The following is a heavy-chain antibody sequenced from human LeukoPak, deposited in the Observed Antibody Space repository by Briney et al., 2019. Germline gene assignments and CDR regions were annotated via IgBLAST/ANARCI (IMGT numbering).Heavy chain of an antibody. V-gene: IGHV1-2*02. CDR2: INPNSGGT. D-gene: IGHD2-15*01. J-gene: IGHJ4*02. CDR3: ARGRYCSGGSCYLPFDY. CDR1: GYTFTGYY. Sequence: ASVKVSCKASGYTFTGYYMHWVRQAPGQGLEWMGWINPNSGGTNYAQKFQGRVTMTRDTSISTAYMELSRLRSDDTAVYYCARGRYCSGGSCYLPFDYWGQGTLVTVSS.